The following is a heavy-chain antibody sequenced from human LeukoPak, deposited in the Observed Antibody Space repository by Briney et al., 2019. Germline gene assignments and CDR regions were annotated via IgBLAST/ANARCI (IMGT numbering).Heavy chain of an antibody. V-gene: IGHV3-21*01. CDR1: GFTFSSCW. CDR2: ISSSSSYI. Sequence: GGSLRLSCAASGFTFSSCWMSWVRQAPGKGLEWVSSISSSSSYIYYADSVKGRFTISRDNAKNSLYLQMNSLRAEDTAVYYCARESAELFDYWGQGTLVTVSS. D-gene: IGHD2-2*01. J-gene: IGHJ4*02. CDR3: ARESAELFDY.